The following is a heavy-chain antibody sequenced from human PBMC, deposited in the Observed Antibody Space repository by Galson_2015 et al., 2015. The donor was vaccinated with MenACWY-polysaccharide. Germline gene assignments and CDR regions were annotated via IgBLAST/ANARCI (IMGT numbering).Heavy chain of an antibody. CDR1: GFIFSDYA. D-gene: IGHD2-8*01. CDR2: ISYDGSNK. J-gene: IGHJ6*04. V-gene: IGHV3-30*18. Sequence: SLRLSCAVSGFIFSDYAIHWVRQAPGKGLEWMAVISYDGSNKYYLESVKGRFTISRDNSKDMVYLHMNSLRGEDTAVYFCAKDRPLRMLSVIFYGMDAWGCVTTLIVSS. CDR3: AKDRPLRMLSVIFYGMDA.